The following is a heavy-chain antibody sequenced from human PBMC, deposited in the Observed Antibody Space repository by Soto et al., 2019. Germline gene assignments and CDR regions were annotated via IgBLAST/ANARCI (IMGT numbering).Heavy chain of an antibody. D-gene: IGHD6-19*01. V-gene: IGHV3-7*01. CDR2: IKQDGSEK. CDR1: GFTFSSYW. J-gene: IGHJ6*02. Sequence: GGSLRLSCAASGFTFSSYWMSWVRQAPGKGLEWVANIKQDGSEKYYVDSVKGRFTISRDNAKNSLYLQMNSLRAEDTAVYYCARVAKRQWLVPPYYYYYYGMDVWGQGTTVTVSS. CDR3: ARVAKRQWLVPPYYYYYYGMDV.